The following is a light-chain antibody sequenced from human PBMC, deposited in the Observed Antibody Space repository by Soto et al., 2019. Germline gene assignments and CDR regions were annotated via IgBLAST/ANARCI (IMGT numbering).Light chain of an antibody. Sequence: DIQVTQSPSTLSASVGDRVTITCRASESIKGWLAWYQQKPGKAPKLLIYDASSLKGGAPSRFSGSGSGTEFTLTISSLQPDDFATYYCQQYNNGWTFGQGTKV. CDR1: ESIKGW. CDR2: DAS. CDR3: QQYNNGWT. J-gene: IGKJ1*01. V-gene: IGKV1-5*01.